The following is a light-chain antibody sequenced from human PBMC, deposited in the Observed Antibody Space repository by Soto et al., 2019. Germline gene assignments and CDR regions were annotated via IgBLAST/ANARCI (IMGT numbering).Light chain of an antibody. J-gene: IGKJ4*01. CDR3: QQSHSTPT. CDR2: ATS. Sequence: DLQMTQSPSSLSASVGDRVTITCRASQTISIDLNWYQQKPGKVPTLLISATSTLQSGFPSRFVGSGSGTDFTLTISSLQPEDFATYYCQQSHSTPTFGGGTKVEIK. CDR1: QTISID. V-gene: IGKV1-39*01.